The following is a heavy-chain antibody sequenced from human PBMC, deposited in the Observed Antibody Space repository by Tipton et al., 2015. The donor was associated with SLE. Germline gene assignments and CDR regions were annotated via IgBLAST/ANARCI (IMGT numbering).Heavy chain of an antibody. V-gene: IGHV4-4*07. CDR2: FDSGGIFDTRGSI. CDR3: ARDAYCSGGSCYGFDS. Sequence: TLSLTCTVSGGSISSYYWSWIRQAAGKGLEWIGRFDSGGIFDTRGSIRYNPSLQSRVTMSMDTSKKQFSLAVSSVTAADTAVYHCARDAYCSGGSCYGFDSWGPGTLVAVSS. J-gene: IGHJ4*02. D-gene: IGHD2-15*01. CDR1: GGSISSYY.